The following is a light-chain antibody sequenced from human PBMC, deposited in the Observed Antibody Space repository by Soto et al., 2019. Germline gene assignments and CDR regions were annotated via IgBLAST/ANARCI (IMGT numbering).Light chain of an antibody. CDR1: QSVSSN. V-gene: IGKV3-15*01. Sequence: EIVMTQSPATLSVSPGERATLSCMASQSVSSNLAWYQQKPGQAPRLLIYGASTRATGIPARFSGSGSGTEFTLNISSLQSEDFAVYYCQQYNNWPLYTFGQGTKLEIK. J-gene: IGKJ2*01. CDR2: GAS. CDR3: QQYNNWPLYT.